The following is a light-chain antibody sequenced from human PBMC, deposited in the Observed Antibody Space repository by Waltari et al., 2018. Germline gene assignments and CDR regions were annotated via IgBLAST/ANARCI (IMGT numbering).Light chain of an antibody. CDR2: EVN. J-gene: IGLJ2*01. Sequence: QSALTQPASVSGSPRQSITISCPGTNNDIGSYNLVSWYQQHPGKAPKVIIFEVNKRPSGVSNRFSGSKSGNTASLTVSGLHPEDEADYYCCSYAGTPRVVFGGGTKLTVL. CDR3: CSYAGTPRVV. V-gene: IGLV2-23*02. CDR1: NNDIGSYNL.